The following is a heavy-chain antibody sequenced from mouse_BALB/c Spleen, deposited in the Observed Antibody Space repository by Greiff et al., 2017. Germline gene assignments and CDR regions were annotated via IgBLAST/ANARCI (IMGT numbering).Heavy chain of an antibody. J-gene: IGHJ2*01. CDR2: ISYSGST. CDR3: ARWVLLRYFDY. Sequence: DVQLQESGPGLVKPSQSLSLTCTVTGYSITSDYAWNWIRQFPGNKLEWMGYISYSGSTSYNPSLKSRISITRDTSKNQFFLQLNSVTTEDTATYYCARWVLLRYFDYWGQGTTLTVSS. CDR1: GYSITSDYA. D-gene: IGHD1-1*01. V-gene: IGHV3-2*02.